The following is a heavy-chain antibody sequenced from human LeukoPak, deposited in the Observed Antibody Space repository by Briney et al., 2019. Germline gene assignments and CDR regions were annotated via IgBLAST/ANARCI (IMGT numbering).Heavy chain of an antibody. CDR2: IYYSGST. D-gene: IGHD4-17*01. V-gene: IGHV4-59*01. Sequence: PSEALSVTCPDSLGSLSRYLRSWIRPPPGRGGAWVGYIYYSGSTNYNPSLKSRVTISVDTSKKQFPLKLSSVTAADTAVYYCAREGGSVTVATSVGFDYWGQGTLVTVSS. CDR1: LGSLSRYL. CDR3: AREGGSVTVATSVGFDY. J-gene: IGHJ4*02.